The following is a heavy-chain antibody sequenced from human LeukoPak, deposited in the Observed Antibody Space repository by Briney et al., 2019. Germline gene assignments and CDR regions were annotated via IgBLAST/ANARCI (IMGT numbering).Heavy chain of an antibody. D-gene: IGHD3-3*01. V-gene: IGHV3-30*02. Sequence: GGSLRLSCAASGFTFSNHGMHWVRQAPGKGLEWVAFIRFDGTSEFYADSVKARFTISRDNSQNTVSLQLNNLRIEDTALYYCAKTSLSDPSGHYYYMDVWGKGTTVTVSS. CDR2: IRFDGTSE. CDR3: AKTSLSDPSGHYYYMDV. J-gene: IGHJ6*03. CDR1: GFTFSNHG.